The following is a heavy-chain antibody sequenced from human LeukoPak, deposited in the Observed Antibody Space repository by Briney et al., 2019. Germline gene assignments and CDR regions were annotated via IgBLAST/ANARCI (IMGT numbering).Heavy chain of an antibody. CDR3: AKVIRAAAGMNVMYYYYGMDV. V-gene: IGHV3-74*03. CDR2: IKSDGTYT. CDR1: GFTFSGYW. J-gene: IGHJ6*02. D-gene: IGHD6-13*01. Sequence: PGGSLRLSCAASGFTFSGYWMHWVRQAPGKGLVCVSRIKSDGTYTSYADSVKGRFTISRDNAKNTLYLQMNSLRTEDTALYYCAKVIRAAAGMNVMYYYYGMDVWGQGTTVTVSS.